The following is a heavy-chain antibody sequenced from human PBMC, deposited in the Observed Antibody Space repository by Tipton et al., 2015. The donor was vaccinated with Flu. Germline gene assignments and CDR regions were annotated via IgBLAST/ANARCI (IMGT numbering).Heavy chain of an antibody. V-gene: IGHV4-34*01. CDR2: INHNENT. CDR3: ARRPEGRSRMRYFDY. D-gene: IGHD2-2*01. J-gene: IGHJ4*02. Sequence: TLSLTCAVYGESFSGYSWNWIRQSPGKGLEWIAEINHNENTNFNSSLKSRVTISVDTSKNQFSLKVRSVTAADTAVYYCARRPEGRSRMRYFDYWGQGNQVTVSS. CDR1: GESFSGYS.